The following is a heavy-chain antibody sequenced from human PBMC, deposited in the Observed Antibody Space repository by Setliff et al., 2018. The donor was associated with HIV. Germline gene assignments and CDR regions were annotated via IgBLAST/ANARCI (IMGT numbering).Heavy chain of an antibody. D-gene: IGHD3-10*01. Sequence: GGSLRLSCAASGFSFSAYAMHWVRQSPGKGLEWVSGISSNTDNIYYADPVVGRFTISRDNANNSLFLQMNELRPEDTALYYCGKDILPGGLAKWGQGTLVTVSS. CDR3: GKDILPGGLAK. V-gene: IGHV3-9*01. CDR2: ISSNTDNI. CDR1: GFSFSAYA. J-gene: IGHJ4*02.